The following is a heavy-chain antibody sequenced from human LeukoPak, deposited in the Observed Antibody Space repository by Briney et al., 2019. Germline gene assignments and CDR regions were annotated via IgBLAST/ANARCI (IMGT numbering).Heavy chain of an antibody. CDR1: GFTFSSYA. Sequence: GGSLRLSCAASGFTFSSYAMHWGRQAPGKGLEWVAVISYDGSNKYYADSVKGRFTISRDNSKNTLYLQMNSLRAEDTAVYYCARGTVVTALDYWGQGTLVTVSS. CDR3: ARGTVVTALDY. V-gene: IGHV3-30*04. CDR2: ISYDGSNK. D-gene: IGHD4-23*01. J-gene: IGHJ4*02.